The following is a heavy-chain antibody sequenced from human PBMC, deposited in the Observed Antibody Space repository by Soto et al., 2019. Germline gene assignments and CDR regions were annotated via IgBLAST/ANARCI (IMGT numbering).Heavy chain of an antibody. CDR3: ARHADLYYFDY. V-gene: IGHV4-31*03. CDR2: IYYSGRT. CDR1: GASITRGGFY. J-gene: IGHJ4*02. Sequence: PSETLSLTCTVSGASITRGGFYWSWIRQHPGKGLEWIGYIYYSGRTYYTPSLKSRVTISVDTSKNQFSLKLSSVTAADTAVYYCARHADLYYFDYWGQGTLVTVSS.